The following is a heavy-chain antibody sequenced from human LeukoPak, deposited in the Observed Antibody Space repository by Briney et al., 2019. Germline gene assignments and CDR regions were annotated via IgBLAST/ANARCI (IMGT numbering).Heavy chain of an antibody. CDR2: INWNGGST. V-gene: IGHV3-20*04. J-gene: IGHJ3*02. CDR1: GFTFDDYG. D-gene: IGHD2-15*01. Sequence: AGGSLRLSRAVSGFTFDDYGMSWVRQAPGKGLEWVSGINWNGGSTGYGDSLNGRFTISRNNAKNSLYLQMNSLRAEDTAFYYCARGYCSGGSCSLGFFDIWGQGTMVTVSS. CDR3: ARGYCSGGSCSLGFFDI.